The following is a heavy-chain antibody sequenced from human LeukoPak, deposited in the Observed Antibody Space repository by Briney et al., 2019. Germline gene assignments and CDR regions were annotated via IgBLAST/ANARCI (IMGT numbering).Heavy chain of an antibody. CDR3: ATGPIRYGGNSYFDY. Sequence: ASVKVSCKVSGYTLTELSMHWVRQAPGKGLEWMGGFDPEDGETIYAQKFQGRVTMTEDTSTDTAYMELSSLRSEDTAVYYCATGPIRYGGNSYFDYWGQGTLVTVSS. CDR1: GYTLTELS. V-gene: IGHV1-24*01. CDR2: FDPEDGET. D-gene: IGHD4-23*01. J-gene: IGHJ4*02.